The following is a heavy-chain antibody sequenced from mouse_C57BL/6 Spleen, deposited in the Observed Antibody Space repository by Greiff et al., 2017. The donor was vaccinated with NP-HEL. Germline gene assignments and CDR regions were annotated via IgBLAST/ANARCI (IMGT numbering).Heavy chain of an antibody. CDR2: ISSGGSYT. J-gene: IGHJ1*03. V-gene: IGHV5-6*01. CDR1: GFTFSSYG. D-gene: IGHD2-5*01. CDR3: AKDGGYYYNNYHWYFDV. Sequence: EVMLVESGGDLVKPGGSLKLSCAASGFTFSSYGMSWVRQTPDKRLEWVATISSGGSYTYYPDSVKGRFTISRDNAKNTLYLQMSSLKSEDTAMYYCAKDGGYYYNNYHWYFDVWGTGTTVTVSS.